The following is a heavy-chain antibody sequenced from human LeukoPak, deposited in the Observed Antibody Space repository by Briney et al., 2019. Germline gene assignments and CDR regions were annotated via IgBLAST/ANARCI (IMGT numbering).Heavy chain of an antibody. CDR1: GFTFSSYA. CDR2: ISTSGIYI. J-gene: IGHJ2*01. Sequence: PGGPLRLSCAASGFTFSSYAVSWVRQAPGKGLEWVSSISTSGIYIYYADSLKGRITISRDNTKNSLYLQMNSLRVEDTAVYFCARELGSPPYFDVCGRGTLVTVSS. D-gene: IGHD3-16*01. CDR3: ARELGSPPYFDV. V-gene: IGHV3-21*01.